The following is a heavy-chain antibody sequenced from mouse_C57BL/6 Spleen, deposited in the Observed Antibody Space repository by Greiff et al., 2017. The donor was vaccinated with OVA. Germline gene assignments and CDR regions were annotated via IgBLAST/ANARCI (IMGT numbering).Heavy chain of an antibody. CDR2: IDPETGGT. CDR3: TGSYYYAMDY. Sequence: VKLMESGAELVRPGASVTLSCKASGYTFTDYEMHWVKQTPVHGLEWIGAIDPETGGTAYNQKFKGKAILTADKSSSTAYMELRSLTSEDSAVYYCTGSYYYAMDYWGQGTSVTVSS. D-gene: IGHD1-1*02. J-gene: IGHJ4*01. CDR1: GYTFTDYE. V-gene: IGHV1-15*01.